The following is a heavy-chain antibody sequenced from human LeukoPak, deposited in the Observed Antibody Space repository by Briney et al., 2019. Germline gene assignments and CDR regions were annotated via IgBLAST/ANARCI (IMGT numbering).Heavy chain of an antibody. Sequence: ASVKDSCRASGYTFTSYDINWVRQATGQGLEWMGWRNPNSGNTGYARKFQGRVTMTRNTSISTAYMELSSLRSEDTAVYYCARGWGPYFTYYDFWSGYSPYYYYGMDVWGQGTTVTVSS. D-gene: IGHD3-3*01. CDR3: ARGWGPYFTYYDFWSGYSPYYYYGMDV. J-gene: IGHJ6*02. CDR2: RNPNSGNT. V-gene: IGHV1-8*01. CDR1: GYTFTSYD.